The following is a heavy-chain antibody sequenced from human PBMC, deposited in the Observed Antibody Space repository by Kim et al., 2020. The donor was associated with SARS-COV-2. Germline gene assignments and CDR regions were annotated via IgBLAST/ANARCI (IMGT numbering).Heavy chain of an antibody. Sequence: SETLSLTCTVSGGSISSYYWSWIRQPPGKGLEWIGYIYYSGSTNYNPSLKSRVTISVDTSKNQFSLKLSSVTAADTAVYYCARDMRGGYGLYYYYGMDV. D-gene: IGHD3-16*01. J-gene: IGHJ6*01. CDR2: IYYSGST. V-gene: IGHV4-59*01. CDR1: GGSISSYY. CDR3: ARDMRGGYGLYYYYGMDV.